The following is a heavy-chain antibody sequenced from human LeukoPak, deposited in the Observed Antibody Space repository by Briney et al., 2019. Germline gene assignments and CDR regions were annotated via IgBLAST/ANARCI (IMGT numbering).Heavy chain of an antibody. CDR3: ARLPTGYDSSGYYPH. V-gene: IGHV1-46*01. J-gene: IGHJ4*02. CDR1: GYTFTSYY. D-gene: IGHD3-22*01. Sequence: ASVKVSCKASGYTFTSYYMHWVRQAPGQGLEWMGIINPSGGSTSYAQKFQGRVTMTRDMSTSTVYMELSSLRSEDTAVYYCARLPTGYDSSGYYPHWGQGTLVTVSS. CDR2: INPSGGST.